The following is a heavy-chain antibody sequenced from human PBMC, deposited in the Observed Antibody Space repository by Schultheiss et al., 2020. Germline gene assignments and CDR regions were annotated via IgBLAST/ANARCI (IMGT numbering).Heavy chain of an antibody. CDR3: ARDRQLSNDFWRANGFDI. J-gene: IGHJ3*02. D-gene: IGHD3-3*01. Sequence: GGSLRLSCAASGFTFSSYSMNWVRQAPGKGLEWVSSISSSGNYIYYADSVKGRFTISRDNAKNSLYLQMNSLRAEDTVVYYCARDRQLSNDFWRANGFDIWGQGTMVTASS. CDR1: GFTFSSYS. CDR2: ISSSGNYI. V-gene: IGHV3-21*01.